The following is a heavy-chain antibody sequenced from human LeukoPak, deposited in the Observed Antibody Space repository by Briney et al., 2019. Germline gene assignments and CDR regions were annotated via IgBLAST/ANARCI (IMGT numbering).Heavy chain of an antibody. J-gene: IGHJ4*02. V-gene: IGHV3-48*01. Sequence: GGSLRLSCAASGFTFSSYSMNWVRQAPGKGVEWVSYISSSSSTIYYADSVKGRFTISRDHANNSLYLQMNSLRAEDTSVYYCAREGYSYGRPAYYFDYWVQGTLVTVSS. CDR2: ISSSSSTI. CDR3: AREGYSYGRPAYYFDY. D-gene: IGHD5-18*01. CDR1: GFTFSSYS.